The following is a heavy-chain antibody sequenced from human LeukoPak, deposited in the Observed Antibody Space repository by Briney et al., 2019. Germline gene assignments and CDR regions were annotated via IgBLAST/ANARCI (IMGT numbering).Heavy chain of an antibody. CDR2: ISYDGSNK. Sequence: GGSLRLSCAASGFTLSSYAMHWVRQAPGKGLEWVAVISYDGSNKYYADSVKGRFTISRDNSKNTLYLQMNSLRAGDTAVYYCANDYGDYVNYWGQGTLVTVSS. CDR3: ANDYGDYVNY. J-gene: IGHJ4*02. D-gene: IGHD4-17*01. V-gene: IGHV3-30*04. CDR1: GFTLSSYA.